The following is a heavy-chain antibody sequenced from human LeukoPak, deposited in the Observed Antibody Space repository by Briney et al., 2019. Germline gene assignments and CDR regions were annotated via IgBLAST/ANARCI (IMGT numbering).Heavy chain of an antibody. D-gene: IGHD3-16*02. J-gene: IGHJ4*02. V-gene: IGHV3-23*01. CDR1: GFTFSSYA. Sequence: QSGGSLRLSCAASGFTFSSYAMSWVRQAPGKGLEWVSAVSHDGGTPYYADSVKGRLTISRDSSKNTVYLQMNSLRAEDTAVYYCAKARDSLGELSFHGGQGTLVTVSS. CDR3: AKARDSLGELSFH. CDR2: VSHDGGTP.